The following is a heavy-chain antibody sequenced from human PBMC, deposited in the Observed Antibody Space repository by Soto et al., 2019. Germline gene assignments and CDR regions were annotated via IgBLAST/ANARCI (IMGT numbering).Heavy chain of an antibody. J-gene: IGHJ1*01. CDR3: AVPPPWEPRPFQH. CDR2: FYYSGIT. V-gene: IGHV4-61*01. Sequence: SETLSLTCAVAGGSVSCGNYYWSWIRQPPGKGLERIGYFYYSGITNYNPSLKNRVTISVDTSKNQSSLNLSSVTAPDTAVYYRAVPPPWEPRPFQHWRQGTLVTAPS. D-gene: IGHD1-26*01. CDR1: GGSVSCGNYY.